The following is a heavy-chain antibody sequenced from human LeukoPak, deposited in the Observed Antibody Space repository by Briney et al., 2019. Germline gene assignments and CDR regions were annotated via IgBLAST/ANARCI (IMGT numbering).Heavy chain of an antibody. CDR1: GGTFSSYA. Sequence: SVKVSCKASGGTFSSYAISWVRQAPGQGLEWMGGIIPIFGTANYAQKFQGRVTITTDESTSTAYMELSSLRSEDTAVYYCASARYNWNDDFNWFDPWGQGTLVTVSS. D-gene: IGHD1-1*01. J-gene: IGHJ5*02. CDR3: ASARYNWNDDFNWFDP. V-gene: IGHV1-69*05. CDR2: IIPIFGTA.